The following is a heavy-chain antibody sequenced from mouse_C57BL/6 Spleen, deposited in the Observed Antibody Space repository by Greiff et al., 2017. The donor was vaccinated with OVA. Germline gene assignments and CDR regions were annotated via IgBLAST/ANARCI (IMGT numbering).Heavy chain of an antibody. Sequence: EVKLEESGGDLVKPGGSLKLSCAASGFTFSSYGMSWVRQTPDKRLEWVATISSGGSYTYYPDSVKGRFTISRDNAKNTLYLQMSSLKSEDTAMYYCALTEYYFDYWGQGTTLTVSS. CDR2: ISSGGSYT. J-gene: IGHJ2*01. D-gene: IGHD4-1*01. V-gene: IGHV5-6*02. CDR1: GFTFSSYG. CDR3: ALTEYYFDY.